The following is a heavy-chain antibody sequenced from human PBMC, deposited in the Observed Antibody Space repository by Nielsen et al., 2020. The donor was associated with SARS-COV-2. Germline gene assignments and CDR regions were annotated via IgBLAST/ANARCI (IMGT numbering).Heavy chain of an antibody. D-gene: IGHD2-15*01. J-gene: IGHJ4*02. CDR2: IRSSGSAI. V-gene: IGHV3-48*01. CDR1: GFTFTSYA. CDR3: AREGSCGGGNCYSGLPDY. Sequence: GGSLRLSCVTSGFTFTSYAINRVRQAPGKGLEWISHIRSSGSAIYYADSVRGRFAISRDNSRNTMYLQMNSLRPEDTAVYFCAREGSCGGGNCYSGLPDYWGQGILVAVSS.